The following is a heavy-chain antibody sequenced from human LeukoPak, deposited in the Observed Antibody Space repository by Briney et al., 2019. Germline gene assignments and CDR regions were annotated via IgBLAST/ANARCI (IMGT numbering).Heavy chain of an antibody. CDR1: GYTFTGYY. D-gene: IGHD3-3*01. Sequence: GASVKVSCKASGYTFTGYYMHWVRQAPGQGLEWMGWINPNSGGTNYAQKLQGRVTMTTDTSTSTAYMELRSLRSDDTAVYYCARDSTIFGVVIIGEIDYWGQGTLVTVSS. CDR2: INPNSGGT. J-gene: IGHJ4*02. CDR3: ARDSTIFGVVIIGEIDY. V-gene: IGHV1-2*02.